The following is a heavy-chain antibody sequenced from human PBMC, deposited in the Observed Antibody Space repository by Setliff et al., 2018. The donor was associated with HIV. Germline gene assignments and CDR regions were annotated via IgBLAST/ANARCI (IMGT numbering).Heavy chain of an antibody. CDR3: AKNLYRSGWSPLDY. CDR1: GGSITRTPYY. J-gene: IGHJ4*02. CDR2: IHHSGTA. D-gene: IGHD6-13*01. Sequence: KPSETLSLTCTVSGGSITRTPYYWGWIRQPPGKGLEWIGSIHHSGTAYDNPSLKSRVTISVDPSKNTLYLQMNSLRAEDTAVYYCAKNLYRSGWSPLDYWGQGTLVTVSS. V-gene: IGHV4-39*01.